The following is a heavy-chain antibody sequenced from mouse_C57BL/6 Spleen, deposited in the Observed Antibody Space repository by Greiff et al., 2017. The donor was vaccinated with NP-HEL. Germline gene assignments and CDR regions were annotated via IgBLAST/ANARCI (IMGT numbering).Heavy chain of an antibody. Sequence: QVHVKQSGAELVKPGASVKLSCKASGYTFTEYTIHWVKQRSGQGLEWIGWFYPGSGSIKYNEKFKDKATLTADKSSSTVYMELSRLTSEDSAVYFCARHEGRHYYGSSLDYWGQGTTLTVSS. CDR3: ARHEGRHYYGSSLDY. D-gene: IGHD1-1*01. V-gene: IGHV1-62-2*01. CDR1: GYTFTEYT. J-gene: IGHJ2*01. CDR2: FYPGSGSI.